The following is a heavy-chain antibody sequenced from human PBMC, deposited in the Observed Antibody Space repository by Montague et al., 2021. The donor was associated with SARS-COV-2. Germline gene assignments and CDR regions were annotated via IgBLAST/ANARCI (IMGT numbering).Heavy chain of an antibody. CDR3: ARGPEVVIILAIYYYYGMDV. V-gene: IGHV4-34*01. CDR1: GGSFSGYY. D-gene: IGHD3-3*01. Sequence: SETLSLTCAVYGGSFSGYYWSRIRQPPGKGLEWIGEINHSGSTNXXPSLKSRVTISVDTSKNQFSLKLSSVTAADTAVYYCARGPEVVIILAIYYYYGMDVWGQGTTVTVSS. J-gene: IGHJ6*02. CDR2: INHSGST.